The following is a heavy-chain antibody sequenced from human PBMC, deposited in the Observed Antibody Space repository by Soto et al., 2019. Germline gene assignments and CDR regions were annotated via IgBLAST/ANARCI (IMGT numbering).Heavy chain of an antibody. CDR2: IYWDDDK. V-gene: IGHV2-5*02. D-gene: IGHD7-27*01. CDR1: GFSLSTSGVG. J-gene: IGHJ4*02. CDR3: SHSLIPNWGSRGAFDY. Sequence: QITLKESGPTLVKPTQTLTLTCTFSGFSLSTSGVGVGWIRQPPGKALEWLALIYWDDDKRYSPSLKSRLTTTTDTAKNQVVLTNTNMDPVDSATYYCSHSLIPNWGSRGAFDYWGQGTLVTVSS.